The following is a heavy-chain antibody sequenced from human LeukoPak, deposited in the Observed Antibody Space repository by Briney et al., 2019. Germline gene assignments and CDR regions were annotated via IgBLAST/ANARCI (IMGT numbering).Heavy chain of an antibody. CDR2: IYCSEST. Sequence: PSETLSLTCTVSGGSISSSSYYWGWIRQPPGKGLECIGSIYCSESTYYNPSLRSRVTISVDTSKNQFSLKLRSVTAADTAVYDCARHGVENDYWGQGTLVTVSS. CDR1: GGSISSSSYY. J-gene: IGHJ4*02. CDR3: ARHGVENDY. D-gene: IGHD2-15*01. V-gene: IGHV4-39*01.